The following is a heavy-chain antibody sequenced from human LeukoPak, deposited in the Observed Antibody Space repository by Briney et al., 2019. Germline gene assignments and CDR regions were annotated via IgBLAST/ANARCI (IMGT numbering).Heavy chain of an antibody. CDR1: GGSISSGGYY. CDR3: ARANYYDSSGPPSGLDY. J-gene: IGHJ4*02. D-gene: IGHD3-22*01. Sequence: PSGTLSLTCTVSGGSISSGGYYWSWIRQHPGKGLEWIGYIYYSGSTYYNPSLKSRVTISVDTSKNQFSLKLSSVTAADTAVYYCARANYYDSSGPPSGLDYWGQGTLVTVSS. CDR2: IYYSGST. V-gene: IGHV4-31*03.